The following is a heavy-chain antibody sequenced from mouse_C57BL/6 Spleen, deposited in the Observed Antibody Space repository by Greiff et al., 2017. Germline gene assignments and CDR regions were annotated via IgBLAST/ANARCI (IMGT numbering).Heavy chain of an antibody. J-gene: IGHJ3*01. V-gene: IGHV14-1*01. D-gene: IGHD2-12*01. CDR3: TRAYYIGAWFAY. Sequence: VQLKESGAELVRPGASVKLSCTASGFNIKDYYMHWVKQRPEQGLEWIGRIDPEDGDTEYAPKFQGKATMTADTSSNTAYLQLSSLTSEDTAVYYCTRAYYIGAWFAYWGQGTLVTVSA. CDR2: IDPEDGDT. CDR1: GFNIKDYY.